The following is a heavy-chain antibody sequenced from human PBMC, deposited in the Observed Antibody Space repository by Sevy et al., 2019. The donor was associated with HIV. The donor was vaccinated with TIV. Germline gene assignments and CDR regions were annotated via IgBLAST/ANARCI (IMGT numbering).Heavy chain of an antibody. Sequence: ASVKVSCKASGYTFTGYYMVWVRQAPGQGLEWMGRINPNSGGTNYAQKFQGRVTMTRDTSISTAYMELSSLRSDDTAVYYRAREWGITMTNAFDIWGQGTMVTVSS. CDR2: INPNSGGT. J-gene: IGHJ3*02. D-gene: IGHD3-22*01. V-gene: IGHV1-2*06. CDR1: GYTFTGYY. CDR3: AREWGITMTNAFDI.